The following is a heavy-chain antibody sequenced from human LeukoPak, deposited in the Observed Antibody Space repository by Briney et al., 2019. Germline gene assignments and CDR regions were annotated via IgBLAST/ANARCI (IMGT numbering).Heavy chain of an antibody. CDR1: GFTFSSYG. D-gene: IGHD2-21*02. CDR2: IWYDGSNK. V-gene: IGHV3-33*01. Sequence: GGSLRLSCAASGFTFSSYGMHWVRQAPGKGLEWVAIIWYDGSNKHYTDSVKGRFTISRDNSKNMLYLQMSSLRAEDTAVYYCARGGMTANNIDYWGQGTLVTVSS. J-gene: IGHJ4*02. CDR3: ARGGMTANNIDY.